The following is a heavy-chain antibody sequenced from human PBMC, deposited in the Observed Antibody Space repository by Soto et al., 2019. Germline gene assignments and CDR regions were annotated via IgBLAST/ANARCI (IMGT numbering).Heavy chain of an antibody. CDR2: IYYSGST. V-gene: IGHV4-59*01. D-gene: IGHD3-22*01. CDR1: GGSISSYY. CDR3: ASGLLMDDAFDI. J-gene: IGHJ3*02. Sequence: SETLSLTCTVSGGSISSYYWSWIRQPPGKGLEWIGYIYYSGSTNYNPSLKSRVTISVDTSKNQFSLKLSSVTAADTAVYYCASGLLMDDAFDIWGQGTMVTVSS.